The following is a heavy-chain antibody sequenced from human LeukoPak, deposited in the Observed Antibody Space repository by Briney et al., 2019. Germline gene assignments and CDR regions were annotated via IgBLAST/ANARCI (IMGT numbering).Heavy chain of an antibody. V-gene: IGHV4-39*01. CDR3: ASDSIAVAVPRNGANWSDP. Sequence: SETLSLTCTVSGGSISSSSYYWGWIRQPPGKELEWIGSIYYSGSTYYNPSLKSRVTISVDTSKNQFSLKLSSVTAADTAVYYCASDSIAVAVPRNGANWSDPWGQGTLVTVSS. CDR2: IYYSGST. D-gene: IGHD6-19*01. CDR1: GGSISSSSYY. J-gene: IGHJ5*02.